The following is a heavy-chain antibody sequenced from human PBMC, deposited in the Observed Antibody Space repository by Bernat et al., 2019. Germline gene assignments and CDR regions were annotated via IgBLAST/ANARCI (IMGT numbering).Heavy chain of an antibody. CDR2: ISAYNGNT. D-gene: IGHD1-14*01. CDR3: ARGVDTTNHSRPSYYYGMDV. Sequence: QVQLVQSGAEVKKPGASVKVSCKASGYTFTSYGISWVRQAPGQGLEWMGWISAYNGNTNYAQKLQGRVTMTTDTATSTGYMELRSLRSDDTAVYYCARGVDTTNHSRPSYYYGMDVWGQGTTVTVSS. J-gene: IGHJ6*02. CDR1: GYTFTSYG. V-gene: IGHV1-18*01.